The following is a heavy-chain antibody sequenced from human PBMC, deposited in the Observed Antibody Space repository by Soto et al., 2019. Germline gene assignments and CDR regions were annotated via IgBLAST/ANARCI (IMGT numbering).Heavy chain of an antibody. Sequence: GGSLRLSCATSGFTFSSVWMSWVRQAPGKGLEWVANIKSDGSEKYYVDFVKGRFTISRDNAKNSLDLLMNSLRPDDTAMYYRARGRGLDVWGQGTTVTVSS. V-gene: IGHV3-7*01. CDR3: ARGRGLDV. CDR2: IKSDGSEK. J-gene: IGHJ6*02. CDR1: GFTFSSVW.